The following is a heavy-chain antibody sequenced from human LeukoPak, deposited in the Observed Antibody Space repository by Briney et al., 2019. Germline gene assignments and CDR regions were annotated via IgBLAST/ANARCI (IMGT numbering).Heavy chain of an antibody. Sequence: SETLSLTCTVSGGSISSYYWSWIRQPPGKGLEWIGYIHNSGSTTYNPSLKSRVTMSVDTSKNQFSLQLSSVTVADTAVYYCARVNYYGSESYYNVWYFDYWGQGTLVTVSS. J-gene: IGHJ4*02. CDR1: GGSISSYY. CDR2: IHNSGST. D-gene: IGHD3-10*01. V-gene: IGHV4-59*01. CDR3: ARVNYYGSESYYNVWYFDY.